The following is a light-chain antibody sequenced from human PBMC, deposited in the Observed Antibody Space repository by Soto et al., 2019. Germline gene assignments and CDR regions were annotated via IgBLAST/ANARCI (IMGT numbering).Light chain of an antibody. CDR3: QQYGVSPRT. CDR1: QSVSSNY. Sequence: EIVLTQSPGTLSLSPGERATLSCRASQSVSSNYLAWYQQKPGQAPRLLIYAAASRATDIPDRFSGSGSGTDFTLTISRLEPEDFAVYYCQQYGVSPRTFGQGTKVDIK. CDR2: AAA. V-gene: IGKV3-20*01. J-gene: IGKJ1*01.